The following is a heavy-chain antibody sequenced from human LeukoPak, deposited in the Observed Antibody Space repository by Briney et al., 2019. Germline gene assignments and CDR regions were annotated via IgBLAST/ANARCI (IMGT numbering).Heavy chain of an antibody. J-gene: IGHJ4*02. CDR3: ARIGYCSGGSCYSKSYFDY. CDR2: INHSGST. CDR1: GGSFSGYY. V-gene: IGHV4-34*01. D-gene: IGHD2-15*01. Sequence: PSETLSLTCAVYGGSFSGYYWSWIRQPPGKGLERIGEINHSGSTNYNPSLKSRVTISVDTSKNQFSLKLSSVTAADTAVYYCARIGYCSGGSCYSKSYFDYWGQGTLVTVSS.